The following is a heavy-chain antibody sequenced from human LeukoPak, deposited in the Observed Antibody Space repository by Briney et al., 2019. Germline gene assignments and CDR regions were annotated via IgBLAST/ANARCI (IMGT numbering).Heavy chain of an antibody. CDR3: ARTYYYGSGSYYGILAHV. CDR2: IYPGDSDT. V-gene: IGHV5-51*01. CDR1: GYSFTSYW. Sequence: GESLKISCKGSGYSFTSYWIGWVRQMPGKGLEWMGIIYPGDSDTRYSPSFQGQVTISADKSISTAYLQWSSLKASDTAMYYCARTYYYGSGSYYGILAHVWGQGTTVTVSS. D-gene: IGHD3-10*01. J-gene: IGHJ6*02.